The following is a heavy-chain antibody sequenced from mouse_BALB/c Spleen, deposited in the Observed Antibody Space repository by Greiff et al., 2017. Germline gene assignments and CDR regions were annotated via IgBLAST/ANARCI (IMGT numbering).Heavy chain of an antibody. V-gene: IGHV7-3*02. D-gene: IGHD2-10*02. Sequence: DVKLVESGGGLVQPGGSLRLSCATSGFTFTDYYMSWVRQPPGKALEWLGFIRNKANGYTTEYSASVKGRFTISRDNSQSILYLQMNTLRAEDSATYDCARAYGNYLYYAMDYWGQGTSVTVSA. CDR2: IRNKANGYTT. CDR1: GFTFTDYY. J-gene: IGHJ4*01. CDR3: ARAYGNYLYYAMDY.